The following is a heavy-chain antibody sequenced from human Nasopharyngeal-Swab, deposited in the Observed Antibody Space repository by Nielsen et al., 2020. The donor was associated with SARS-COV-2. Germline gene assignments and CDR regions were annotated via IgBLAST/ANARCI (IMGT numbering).Heavy chain of an antibody. Sequence: GGSLRLSCAASGFTFSSYWMHWVRQAPGKGLVWVSRINSDGSSTSYADSVKGRFTISRDNAKNSLYLQMNSLRIEDTALYYCARGHGGNSRLDYWGQGTLVTVSS. J-gene: IGHJ4*02. D-gene: IGHD4-23*01. V-gene: IGHV3-74*01. CDR2: INSDGSST. CDR3: ARGHGGNSRLDY. CDR1: GFTFSSYW.